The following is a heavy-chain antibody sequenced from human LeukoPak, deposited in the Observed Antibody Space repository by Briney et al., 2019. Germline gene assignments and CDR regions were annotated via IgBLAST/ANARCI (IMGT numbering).Heavy chain of an antibody. CDR1: GFTFSDYY. D-gene: IGHD5-12*01. V-gene: IGHV3-11*06. CDR2: ISSSSSYT. CDR3: AKAGIVATWDAFDI. Sequence: GGSLRLTCAASGFTFSDYYMSWIRQAPGKGLEWVSYISSSSSYTNYADSVKGRFTVSRDNAKNSLYLQMNSLRAEDTAVYYCAKAGIVATWDAFDIWGQGTMVTVSS. J-gene: IGHJ3*02.